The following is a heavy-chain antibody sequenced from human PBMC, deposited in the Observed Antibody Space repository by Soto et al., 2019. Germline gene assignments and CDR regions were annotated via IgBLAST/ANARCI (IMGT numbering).Heavy chain of an antibody. CDR3: ARHPLHYDILTGYYSLDY. J-gene: IGHJ4*02. CDR2: IYYSGST. V-gene: IGHV4-39*01. D-gene: IGHD3-9*01. Sequence: SETLSLTCTVSGGSISSSSYYWGWIRQPPGKGLEWIGSIYYSGSTYYNPSLKSRVTISVDTSKNQFSLKLSSVTAADTAVYYCARHPLHYDILTGYYSLDYWGQGTLVTVSS. CDR1: GGSISSSSYY.